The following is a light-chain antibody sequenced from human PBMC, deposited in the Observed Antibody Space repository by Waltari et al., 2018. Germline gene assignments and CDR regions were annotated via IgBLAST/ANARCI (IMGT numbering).Light chain of an antibody. CDR1: SSNIGGNT. V-gene: IGLV1-44*01. Sequence: QSVLTQPPSASGTPGQRVTISCSGSSSNIGGNTVNWYQQLPGRAPKLLIYGNNRRPSGVPYRFSGSKSGTSASLVISGLQSEDEADYYCATWDDSLSGFYVFGAGTRVTVL. J-gene: IGLJ1*01. CDR3: ATWDDSLSGFYV. CDR2: GNN.